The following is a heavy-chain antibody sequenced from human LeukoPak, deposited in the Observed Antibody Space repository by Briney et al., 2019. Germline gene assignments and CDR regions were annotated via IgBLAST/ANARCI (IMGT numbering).Heavy chain of an antibody. Sequence: SETLSLTCTVSGGSISSSSYYWGWIRQPPGKGLEWIGSIYYSGSTYYNPSLKSRVTISVDTSKNQFSLKLSSVTAADTAVYYCARDLLGTVTTLYGYWGQGTLVIVSS. CDR3: ARDLLGTVTTLYGY. V-gene: IGHV4-39*07. D-gene: IGHD4-17*01. CDR1: GGSISSSSYY. CDR2: IYYSGST. J-gene: IGHJ4*02.